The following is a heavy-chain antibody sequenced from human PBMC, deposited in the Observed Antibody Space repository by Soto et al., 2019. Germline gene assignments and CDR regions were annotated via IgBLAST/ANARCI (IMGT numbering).Heavy chain of an antibody. CDR3: AHLMITYGGVIADDAFDV. J-gene: IGHJ3*01. CDR2: IYWDNDK. V-gene: IGHV2-5*02. Sequence: QITLKESGPTLVEPTQTLTLTCTFSGFSLTTRQVGVGWMRQPPGQALEWLAVIYWDNDKRYSPSLERRLTITKDTSQNQVVLTMTNMDPMDTATYYCAHLMITYGGVIADDAFDVWGQGTMVTVSS. D-gene: IGHD3-16*02. CDR1: GFSLTTRQVG.